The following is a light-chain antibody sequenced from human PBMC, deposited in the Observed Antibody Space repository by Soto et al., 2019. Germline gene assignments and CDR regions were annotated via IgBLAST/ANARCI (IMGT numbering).Light chain of an antibody. CDR3: QQSYSTPLT. CDR2: AAS. J-gene: IGKJ4*01. V-gene: IGKV1-39*01. Sequence: DIQMTQSPSSLSASVGDRVTITCRASQSISSYLNWYQQKPGKAPKLLIYAASSLQSGVPSRFSGSGSGTDFTLSISSLHPECFATYYCQQSYSTPLTFVGGTKVEIK. CDR1: QSISSY.